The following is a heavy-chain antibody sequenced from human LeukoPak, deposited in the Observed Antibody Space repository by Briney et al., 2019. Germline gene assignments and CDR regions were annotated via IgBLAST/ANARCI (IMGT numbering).Heavy chain of an antibody. CDR1: GYTFTSYD. CDR3: ASDAMATISSPKYYFDY. Sequence: ASVKVSCKASGYTFTSYDINWVRQAPGQGLEWMGWINPNSGGTNYAQKFQGRVTMTRDTSISTAYMELSRLRSDDTAVYYCASDAMATISSPKYYFDYGGREPWSPSPQ. D-gene: IGHD5-24*01. CDR2: INPNSGGT. V-gene: IGHV1-2*02. J-gene: IGHJ4*02.